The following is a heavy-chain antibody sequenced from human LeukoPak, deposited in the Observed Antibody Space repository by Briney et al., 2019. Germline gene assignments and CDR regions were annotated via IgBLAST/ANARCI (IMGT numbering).Heavy chain of an antibody. CDR1: GFTFTTYS. Sequence: GGSLRLSCAASGFTFTTYSMSWVRQAPGKGLEWVSYISGSTSNIKYADSVMGRFTISRDNAKNSLYLQMNSLRDEDTAVYYCARDLYGDYSFDYWGQGTLVTVSS. CDR3: ARDLYGDYSFDY. J-gene: IGHJ4*02. V-gene: IGHV3-48*02. D-gene: IGHD4-17*01. CDR2: ISGSTSNI.